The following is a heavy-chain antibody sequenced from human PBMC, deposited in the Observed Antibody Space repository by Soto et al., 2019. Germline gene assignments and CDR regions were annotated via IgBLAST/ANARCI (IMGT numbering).Heavy chain of an antibody. V-gene: IGHV1-24*01. J-gene: IGHJ6*02. CDR2: FDPEDGAT. CDR1: GYTLTELS. Sequence: ASVKVSCKVSGYTLTELSMHWVRQAPGNGHEWRGGFDPEDGATIYAQNFQGRVTMTEDTSTDTAYMELSSLVSEDTAVYYCATDALIAARSYFYYGMDVWGQGTTVTVSS. CDR3: ATDALIAARSYFYYGMDV. D-gene: IGHD6-6*01.